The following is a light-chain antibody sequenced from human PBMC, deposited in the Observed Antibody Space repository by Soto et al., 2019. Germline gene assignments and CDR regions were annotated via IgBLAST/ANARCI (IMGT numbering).Light chain of an antibody. CDR2: KAS. V-gene: IGKV1-5*03. J-gene: IGKJ1*01. CDR1: QSISSW. CDR3: QQCHTCWWA. Sequence: IQMRKDPSPLCASVGEKVTITCRASQSISSWLAWYQQKPRKAPKLLIYKASTLEGEVPSRFSGSGSETEFTLTINSLQPEDAEACYCQQCHTCWWAFG.